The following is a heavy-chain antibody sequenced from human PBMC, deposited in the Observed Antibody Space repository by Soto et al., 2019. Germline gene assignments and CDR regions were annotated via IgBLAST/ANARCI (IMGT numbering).Heavy chain of an antibody. V-gene: IGHV3-74*01. CDR3: SRGPRSTSTGTGAF. CDR1: GFTFSMYW. J-gene: IGHJ4*02. Sequence: GGSLRLSCAASGFTFSMYWMHWVRQVPGKGPEWVSRINDDGISTNYAESVKGRFTISRDNAKNTLYLKMNALRVEDTAVYYCSRGPRSTSTGTGAFWGQGTLVTVSS. CDR2: INDDGIST. D-gene: IGHD1-1*01.